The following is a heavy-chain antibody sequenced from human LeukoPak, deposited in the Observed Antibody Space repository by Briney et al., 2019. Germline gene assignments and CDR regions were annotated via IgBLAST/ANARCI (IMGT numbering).Heavy chain of an antibody. V-gene: IGHV4-31*03. J-gene: IGHJ6*02. CDR1: GGSISSGGYY. CDR2: IYYSGST. D-gene: IGHD3-10*01. Sequence: SETLSLTCTVSGGSISSGGYYWSWIRQHPGKGLEWIGYIYYSGSTNYNPSLKSRVTISVDTSKNQFSLKLSSVTAADTAVYYCARGRSITMVRGVIYYYGMDVWGQGTTVTVSS. CDR3: ARGRSITMVRGVIYYYGMDV.